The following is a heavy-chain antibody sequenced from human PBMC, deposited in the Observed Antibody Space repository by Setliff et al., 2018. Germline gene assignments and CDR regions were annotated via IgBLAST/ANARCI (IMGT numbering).Heavy chain of an antibody. CDR3: FGAGTCSY. CDR2: INPHASEK. D-gene: IGHD3-10*01. J-gene: IGHJ4*02. CDR1: GFSYSNCW. Sequence: PGGSLRLSCTVYGFSYSNCWVSWVRQAPGKGLEWLASINPHASEKYYVDSVKGRFTISRDNAKNSLSLQMNSLRTEDTAVYYCFGAGTCSYWGQGTLVTVSS. V-gene: IGHV3-7*01.